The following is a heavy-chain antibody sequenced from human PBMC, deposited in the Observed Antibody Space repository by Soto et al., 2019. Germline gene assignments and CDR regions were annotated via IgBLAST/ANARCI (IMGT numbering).Heavy chain of an antibody. CDR2: IDPSDSYT. J-gene: IGHJ5*02. CDR1: GYSFTSYW. V-gene: IGHV5-10-1*01. Sequence: PGESMKISCKGSGYSFTSYWISWVRQMPGKGLEWMGRIDPSDSYTNYSPSFQGHVTISADKSISTAYLQWSSLKASDTAMYYCARLRFPYYYDSSGYYNNWFDPWGQGTLVTVSS. D-gene: IGHD3-22*01. CDR3: ARLRFPYYYDSSGYYNNWFDP.